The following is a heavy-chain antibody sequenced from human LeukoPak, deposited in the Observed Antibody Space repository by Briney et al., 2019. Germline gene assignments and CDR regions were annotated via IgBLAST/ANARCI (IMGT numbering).Heavy chain of an antibody. V-gene: IGHV4-59*08. CDR1: GGSISDYY. Sequence: KTSETLSLTCTVPGGSISDYYWSWIRQPPGKGLEYIGYISDSGSTNYIPSVKSRVTISVDTPKNQFALKLRSVTAADTAVYHCARLIGGGYTGNFDSWGQGTLVTVSS. D-gene: IGHD5-12*01. CDR3: ARLIGGGYTGNFDS. CDR2: ISDSGST. J-gene: IGHJ4*02.